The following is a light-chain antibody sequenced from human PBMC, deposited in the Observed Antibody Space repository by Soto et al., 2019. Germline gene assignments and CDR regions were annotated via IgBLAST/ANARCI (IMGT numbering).Light chain of an antibody. V-gene: IGKV3-11*01. Sequence: EIVLTQSPAILSLSPGEKATLSCRASQSVSGSLGWYQQKPGQAPRLIIYDASVRATGIPARFSGSGSGTDFTHTISSLEPEDFAVYYCQEGTYWPAFGGGAKVDIK. J-gene: IGKJ4*01. CDR1: QSVSGS. CDR2: DAS. CDR3: QEGTYWPA.